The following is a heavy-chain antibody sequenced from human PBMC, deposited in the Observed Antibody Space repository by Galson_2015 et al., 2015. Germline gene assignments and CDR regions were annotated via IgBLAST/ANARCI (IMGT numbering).Heavy chain of an antibody. D-gene: IGHD6-13*01. CDR3: ARVRYSSSWYGAGMDV. J-gene: IGHJ6*02. V-gene: IGHV6-1*01. CDR1: GDSVSSHSAA. CDR2: TYYRSKWYN. Sequence: CAISGDSVSSHSAAWNWIRQSPSRGLEWLGRTYYRSKWYNDYAVSVKSRITINPDTSKNQFSLQLNSVTPEDTAVYYCARVRYSSSWYGAGMDVWGQWTTVTVSS.